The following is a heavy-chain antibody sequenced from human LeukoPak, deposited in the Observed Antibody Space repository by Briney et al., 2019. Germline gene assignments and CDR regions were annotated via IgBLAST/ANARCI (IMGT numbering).Heavy chain of an antibody. D-gene: IGHD6-13*01. Sequence: SETLSLTCTVSGGSISSYCWSWIRQPPGKGLEWIGYIYYSGSTNYNPSLKSRVTISVDTSKNQFSLKLSSVTAADTAVYYCARGYSSSWERWGLDYWGQGTLVTVSS. CDR1: GGSISSYC. V-gene: IGHV4-59*01. CDR3: ARGYSSSWERWGLDY. CDR2: IYYSGST. J-gene: IGHJ4*02.